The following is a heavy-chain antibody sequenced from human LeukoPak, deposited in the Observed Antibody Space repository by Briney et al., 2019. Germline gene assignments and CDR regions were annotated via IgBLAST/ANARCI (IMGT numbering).Heavy chain of an antibody. CDR1: GGSISSYY. CDR2: IYYTGST. V-gene: IGHV4-59*08. CDR3: ARLHYDSSGYYYFDY. D-gene: IGHD3-22*01. J-gene: IGHJ4*02. Sequence: SETLSLTCTVSGGSISSYYWSWIRQPPGKGLEWIGYIYYTGSTNYNPSLKSRVTISLDTSKNQFSLKLSSVTAADTAVYYCARLHYDSSGYYYFDYWGQGTLVTVSS.